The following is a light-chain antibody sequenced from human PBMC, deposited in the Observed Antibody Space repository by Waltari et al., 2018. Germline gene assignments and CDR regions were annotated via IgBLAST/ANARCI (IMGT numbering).Light chain of an antibody. CDR1: PSVSSN. J-gene: IGKJ1*01. Sequence: ELVMTQSPATLSVSPGERATLSCRASPSVSSNLAWYQQTPGQAPRLLIYGASTRATGIPARFSGSGSGTEFTLTISSLQSEDFAVYYCQQYNNWPRTFGQGTKVEIK. CDR2: GAS. CDR3: QQYNNWPRT. V-gene: IGKV3-15*01.